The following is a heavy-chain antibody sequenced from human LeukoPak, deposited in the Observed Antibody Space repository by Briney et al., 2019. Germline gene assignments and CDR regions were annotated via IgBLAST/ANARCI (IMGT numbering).Heavy chain of an antibody. CDR3: ARDLDGGLGFDH. V-gene: IGHV3-48*01. J-gene: IGHJ4*02. Sequence: GGSLRLSCTASGFTFSSYSMNWVRQAPGKGLGWVSYISSSSRTIYYADSVKGRFTISRDNAKNSLYLQMNSLRAEDTAVYYCARDLDGGLGFDHWGPGTLVTVSS. CDR1: GFTFSSYS. CDR2: ISSSSRTI. D-gene: IGHD3/OR15-3a*01.